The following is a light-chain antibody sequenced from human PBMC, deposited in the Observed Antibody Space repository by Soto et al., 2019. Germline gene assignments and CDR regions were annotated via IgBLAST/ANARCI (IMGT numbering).Light chain of an antibody. J-gene: IGLJ1*01. CDR1: SSDVGSYNL. Sequence: QSALTQPASVSESPGQSITISCTGTSSDVGSYNLVSWYQHHPGKAPKLMIYEVSKRPSGVSNRFSGSKSGNTASLTISGLQAEDEADYYCCSYAGSSTFYVFGTGTKVTLL. V-gene: IGLV2-23*02. CDR2: EVS. CDR3: CSYAGSSTFYV.